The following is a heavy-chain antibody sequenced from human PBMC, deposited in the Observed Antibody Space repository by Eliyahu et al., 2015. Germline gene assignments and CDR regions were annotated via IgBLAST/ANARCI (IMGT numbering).Heavy chain of an antibody. CDR2: MYDSGST. CDR3: ARRHYQNSIDV. J-gene: IGHJ6*03. Sequence: QPQLQESGPGLVKPXEXLSLTCTVXSGSISGRNYSCDWIRQPPGKGLQWIGSMYDSGSTYYNPSLKSRVTISVDTSKNQFSLKLSSVIAADTAVYYCARRHYQNSIDVWGRGTTVTVSS. V-gene: IGHV4-39*01. CDR1: SGSISGRNYS. D-gene: IGHD2-2*01.